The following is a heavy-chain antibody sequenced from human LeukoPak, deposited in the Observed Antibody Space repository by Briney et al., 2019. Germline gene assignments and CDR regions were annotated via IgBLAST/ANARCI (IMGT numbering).Heavy chain of an antibody. CDR2: ISGSGGST. D-gene: IGHD1-26*01. V-gene: IGHV3-23*01. Sequence: PGGSLRLSCAASGFTFSSYAMSWVRQAPGKGLEWVSAISGSGGSTYYADSVKGRFTISRDNSKNTLYLQMNSLRAEDTAVYCCAKTGERSGSYYNYFDYWGQGTLVTVSS. CDR1: GFTFSSYA. CDR3: AKTGERSGSYYNYFDY. J-gene: IGHJ4*02.